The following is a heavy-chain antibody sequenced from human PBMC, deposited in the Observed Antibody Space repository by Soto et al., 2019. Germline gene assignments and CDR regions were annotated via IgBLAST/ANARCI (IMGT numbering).Heavy chain of an antibody. V-gene: IGHV4-34*01. CDR1: GGSFSGYY. Sequence: SETLSLTCAVYGGSFSGYYWSWIRQPPGKGLEWIGEINHSGSTNYNPSLKSRVTISVDTSKNQFSLKLSSVTAADTAVYYCARGSPTYSSGWYSGWFDPWGQGTLVTVSS. D-gene: IGHD6-19*01. CDR3: ARGSPTYSSGWYSGWFDP. CDR2: INHSGST. J-gene: IGHJ5*02.